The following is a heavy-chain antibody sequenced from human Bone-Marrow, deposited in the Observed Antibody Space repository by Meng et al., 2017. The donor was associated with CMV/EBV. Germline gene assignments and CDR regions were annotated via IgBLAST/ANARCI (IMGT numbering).Heavy chain of an antibody. CDR2: INPNRGGT. CDR1: GYTFTGYY. V-gene: IGHV1-2*02. CDR3: ARDSGSYSFDY. Sequence: ASVKVSCKASGYTFTGYYMHWVRQAPGQGLEWMGWINPNRGGTNYAQKFQGRVTMTRDTSISTAYMELSRLRSDDTAVYYCARDSGSYSFDYWGQGTTVTVSS. D-gene: IGHD1-26*01. J-gene: IGHJ4*02.